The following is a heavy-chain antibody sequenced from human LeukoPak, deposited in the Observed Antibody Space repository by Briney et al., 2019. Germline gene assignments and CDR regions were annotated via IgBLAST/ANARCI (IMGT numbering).Heavy chain of an antibody. CDR2: MNPNSGNT. D-gene: IGHD3-10*01. CDR3: ARGQLWFGENWFDP. CDR1: GYTFTSYD. V-gene: IGHV1-8*01. Sequence: ASVKVSCRASGYTFTSYDINWVRQATGQGLEWMGWMNPNSGNTGYAQKFQGRVTMTRNTSISTAYMELSSLRSEDTAVYYCARGQLWFGENWFDPWGQGTLATVSS. J-gene: IGHJ5*02.